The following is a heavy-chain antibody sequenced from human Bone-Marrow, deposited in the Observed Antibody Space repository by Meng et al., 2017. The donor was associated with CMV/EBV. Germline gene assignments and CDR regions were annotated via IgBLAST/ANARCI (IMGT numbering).Heavy chain of an antibody. CDR1: GGTFSSYA. V-gene: IGHV1-46*01. Sequence: ASVKVSCKASGGTFSSYAISWVRQAPGQGLEWMGIINPSGGSTSYAQKFQGRVTMTRDTSTSTVYMELSSLGSEDTAVYYCARDPPAYYYGMDVWGQGTTVTVSS. CDR2: INPSGGST. J-gene: IGHJ6*02. CDR3: ARDPPAYYYGMDV.